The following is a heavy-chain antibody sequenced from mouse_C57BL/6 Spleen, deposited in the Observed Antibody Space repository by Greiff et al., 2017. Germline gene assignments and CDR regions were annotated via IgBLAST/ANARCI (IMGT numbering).Heavy chain of an antibody. D-gene: IGHD1-1*01. CDR3: ARRAITTVVARGFAY. CDR2: IYPRSGNT. J-gene: IGHJ3*01. CDR1: GYTFTSYG. Sequence: VQLQQSGAELARPGASVKLSCKASGYTFTSYGISWVKQRPGQGLEWIGEIYPRSGNTYYNEKFKGKATLTADKSSSTAYMELRSLTSEDSAVYFCARRAITTVVARGFAYWGQGTLVTVSA. V-gene: IGHV1-81*01.